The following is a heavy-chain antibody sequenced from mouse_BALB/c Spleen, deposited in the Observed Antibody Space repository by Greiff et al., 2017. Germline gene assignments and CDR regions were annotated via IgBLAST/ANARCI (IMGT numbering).Heavy chain of an antibody. J-gene: IGHJ4*01. CDR3: ARRYYYGSSYEESAMDY. Sequence: VMLVESGAELVRPGVSVKISCKGSGYTFTDYAMHWVKQSHAKSLEWIGVISTYYGDASYNQKFKGKATMTVDKSSSTAYMELARLTSEDSAIYYCARRYYYGSSYEESAMDYWGQGTSVTVSS. CDR1: GYTFTDYA. V-gene: IGHV1S137*01. CDR2: ISTYYGDA. D-gene: IGHD1-1*01.